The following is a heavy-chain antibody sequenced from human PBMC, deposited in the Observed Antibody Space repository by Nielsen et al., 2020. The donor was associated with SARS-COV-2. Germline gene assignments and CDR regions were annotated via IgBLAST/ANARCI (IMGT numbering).Heavy chain of an antibody. CDR3: ARLDSGVAANDY. CDR1: GGSFSGYY. CDR2: INHSGST. D-gene: IGHD2-15*01. J-gene: IGHJ4*02. Sequence: GSLRLSCAVYGGSFSGYYWSWIRQPPGKGLEWIGEINHSGSTNCNPSLKSRVTISVDTSKNQFSLKLSSVTAADTAVYYCARLDSGVAANDYWGQGTLVTVSS. V-gene: IGHV4-34*01.